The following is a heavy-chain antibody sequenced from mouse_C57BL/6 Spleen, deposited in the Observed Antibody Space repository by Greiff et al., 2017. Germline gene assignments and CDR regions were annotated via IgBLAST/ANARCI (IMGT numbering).Heavy chain of an antibody. CDR3: ARRRNWWVSYWYFDV. V-gene: IGHV1-81*01. Sequence: QVHVKQSGAELARPGASVKLSCKASGYTFTSYGISWVKQRTGQGLEWIGEIYPRSGNTYYNEKFKGKATLTADKSSSTAYMELRSLTSEDSAVYFCARRRNWWVSYWYFDVWGTGTTVTVSS. CDR1: GYTFTSYG. CDR2: IYPRSGNT. J-gene: IGHJ1*03. D-gene: IGHD1-1*02.